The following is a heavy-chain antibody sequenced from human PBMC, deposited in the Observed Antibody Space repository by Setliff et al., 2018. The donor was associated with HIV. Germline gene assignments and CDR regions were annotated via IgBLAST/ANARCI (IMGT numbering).Heavy chain of an antibody. CDR1: DGSISSSHYY. J-gene: IGHJ4*01. CDR2: ISHTGST. D-gene: IGHD3-9*01. V-gene: IGHV4-39*07. Sequence: NPSETLSLTCTVSDGSISSSHYYWDWIRQPPGKGLEWIGQISHTGSTNYNPSLKSRVTISLDTSKNQFSLKLGSVTAADTAVYYCASTARYYDLLTGYYNQGYFDHWGRGTLVTVSS. CDR3: ASTARYYDLLTGYYNQGYFDH.